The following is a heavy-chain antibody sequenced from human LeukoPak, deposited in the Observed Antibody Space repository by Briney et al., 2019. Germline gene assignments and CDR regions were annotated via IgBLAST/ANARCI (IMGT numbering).Heavy chain of an antibody. D-gene: IGHD2-2*01. V-gene: IGHV4-59*12. CDR3: AREKIVVVPAAIDYFDY. CDR2: IYYTGST. Sequence: PSETLSLTCTVSGGSISSYYWSWIRQPPGKRLEWIGYIYYTGSTNYNPSLKSRVTISVDTSKNQFSLKLSSVTAADTAVYYCAREKIVVVPAAIDYFDYWGQGTLVTVSS. J-gene: IGHJ4*02. CDR1: GGSISSYY.